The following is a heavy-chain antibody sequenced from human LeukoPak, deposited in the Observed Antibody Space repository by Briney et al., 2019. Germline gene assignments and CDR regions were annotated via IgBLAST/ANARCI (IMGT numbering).Heavy chain of an antibody. J-gene: IGHJ6*02. Sequence: ASVKVSCKASGYTFTGYYMHWVRQAPGQGLEWMGWINPNSGGTNYAQKFQGRVTMTRDTSISTAYMELSRLRSDDTAVYYCARFPPYCSSTSCLYGYYYGMDVWGQGTTVTVSS. CDR2: INPNSGGT. V-gene: IGHV1-2*02. CDR3: ARFPPYCSSTSCLYGYYYGMDV. CDR1: GYTFTGYY. D-gene: IGHD2-2*01.